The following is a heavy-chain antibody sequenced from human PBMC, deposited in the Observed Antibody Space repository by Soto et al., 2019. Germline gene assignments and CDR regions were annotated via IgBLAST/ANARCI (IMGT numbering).Heavy chain of an antibody. CDR2: IVVGSGNT. J-gene: IGHJ6*02. CDR3: GAAPDSNYPFNYYYYYGMDV. Sequence: SVKVSCKASGFTFTSSAVQWVRQARGQRLEWIGWIVVGSGNTNYAQKFQERVTITRDMSTSTAYMELSSLRSEDTAVYYCGAAPDSNYPFNYYYYYGMDVWGQGTTVTVSS. D-gene: IGHD4-4*01. CDR1: GFTFTSSA. V-gene: IGHV1-58*01.